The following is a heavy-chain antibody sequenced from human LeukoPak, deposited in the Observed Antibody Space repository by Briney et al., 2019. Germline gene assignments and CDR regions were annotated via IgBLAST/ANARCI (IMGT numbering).Heavy chain of an antibody. J-gene: IGHJ4*02. Sequence: GGSLRPSCAASGFTFSSYAMSWVRQAPGKGLEWVSAISGSGGSTYYADSVKGRFTISRDNSKNTLYLQMNSLRAEDTAVYYCAKFWSWYSSSSDDEFDYWGQGTLVTVSS. D-gene: IGHD6-6*01. CDR3: AKFWSWYSSSSDDEFDY. CDR1: GFTFSSYA. CDR2: ISGSGGST. V-gene: IGHV3-23*01.